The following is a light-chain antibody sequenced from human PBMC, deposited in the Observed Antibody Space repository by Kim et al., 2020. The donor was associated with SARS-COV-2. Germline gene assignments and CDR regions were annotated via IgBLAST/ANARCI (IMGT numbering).Light chain of an antibody. V-gene: IGKV3-20*01. CDR3: QQYGNSVT. CDR1: QSVSRNY. CDR2: AAS. Sequence: LSPGERAPLACRASQSVSRNYLAWYQQRPGQTPSLLMYAASSRATGFPDRFSGSGSGTDFTLTISRLEPEDFAVYYCQQYGNSVTFGGGTKVDIK. J-gene: IGKJ4*01.